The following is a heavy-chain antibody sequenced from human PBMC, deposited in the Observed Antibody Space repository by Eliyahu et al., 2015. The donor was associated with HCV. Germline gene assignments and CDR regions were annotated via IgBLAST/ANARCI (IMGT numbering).Heavy chain of an antibody. V-gene: IGHV1-69*01. CDR1: GGTFSSXA. J-gene: IGHJ5*02. CDR2: XIPIFGTA. Sequence: QVQLVQSGAEVKKPGSSVXVSCKASGGTFSSXAXSWVRQAPGQGLEWMGGXIPIFGTANXAQKLQGRVTITADESTNTGYMELSSLNSEDTAVYYCAIEGRPTVWGANWFDPWGQGTLVTVSS. D-gene: IGHD3-10*01. CDR3: AIEGRPTVWGANWFDP.